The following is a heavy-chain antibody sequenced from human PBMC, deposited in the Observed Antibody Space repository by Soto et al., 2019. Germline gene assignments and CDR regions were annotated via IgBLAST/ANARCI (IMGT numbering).Heavy chain of an antibody. CDR1: GFTFSSYE. CDR3: ARGLGGYDLARWFDP. J-gene: IGHJ5*02. CDR2: ISSSSSYT. D-gene: IGHD5-12*01. V-gene: IGHV3-48*03. Sequence: EVQLVESGGGLVQPGGSLRLSCAASGFTFSSYEVNWVRQAPGKGLEWVSYISSSSSYTNYADSVKGRFTISRDNAKNSLYLQMNSLRAEDTAVYYCARGLGGYDLARWFDPWGQGTLVTVSS.